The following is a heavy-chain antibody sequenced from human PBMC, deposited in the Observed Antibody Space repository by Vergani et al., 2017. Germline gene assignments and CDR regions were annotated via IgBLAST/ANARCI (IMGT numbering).Heavy chain of an antibody. Sequence: QVQLVQSGAEVKKPGSSVKVSCKASGGTFSNFAINWVRQAPGQGLEWMGGIIPMFGTTNYAQKFQDRVTITRDRSMSTAYMELSSLRSEDTAMYYCALAESSTSCINSVCITPETGSWFDPWGQGTLVTVSS. CDR1: GGTFSNFA. CDR3: ALAESSTSCINSVCITPETGSWFDP. V-gene: IGHV1-69*06. CDR2: IIPMFGTT. J-gene: IGHJ5*02. D-gene: IGHD2-2*01.